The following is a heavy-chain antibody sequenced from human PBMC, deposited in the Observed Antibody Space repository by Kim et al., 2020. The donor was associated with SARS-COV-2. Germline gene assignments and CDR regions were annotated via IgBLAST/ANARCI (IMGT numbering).Heavy chain of an antibody. J-gene: IGHJ4*02. CDR2: ST. D-gene: IGHD3-16*01. V-gene: IGHV4-39*01. CDR3: ARGDNYCFDY. Sequence: STYYNPCLKSRVTVSVDTSKNQFSLKLSSVTAADTAVYYCARGDNYCFDYWGQGTLVTVSS.